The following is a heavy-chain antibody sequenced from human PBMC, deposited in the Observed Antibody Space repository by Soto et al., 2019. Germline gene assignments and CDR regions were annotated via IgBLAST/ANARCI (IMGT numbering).Heavy chain of an antibody. CDR3: ARDMFHRDSSRWPPPDYYYYGMDV. CDR1: GYTFTGYY. Sequence: GASVKVSCKASGYTFTGYYMHWVRQAPGQGLEWMGWINPNSGGTNYAQKFQGWVTMTRDTSISTAYMELSRLRSDDTAVYYCARDMFHRDSSRWPPPDYYYYGMDVWGQGTTVTVSS. V-gene: IGHV1-2*04. D-gene: IGHD6-13*01. CDR2: INPNSGGT. J-gene: IGHJ6*02.